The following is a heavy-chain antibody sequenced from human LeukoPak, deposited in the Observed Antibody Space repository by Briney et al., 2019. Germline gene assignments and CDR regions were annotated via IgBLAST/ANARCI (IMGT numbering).Heavy chain of an antibody. V-gene: IGHV3-20*04. CDR2: INWNGGMT. Sequence: GGSLRLSCAASGFTFDDYGTSWVRQGPGKGLEWVSGINWNGGMTAYADSVKGRFTISRDNAKNSLYLQMNSLRAEDTAIYYCAREDDWNYEDYWGQGTLVTVSS. D-gene: IGHD1-7*01. J-gene: IGHJ4*02. CDR1: GFTFDDYG. CDR3: AREDDWNYEDY.